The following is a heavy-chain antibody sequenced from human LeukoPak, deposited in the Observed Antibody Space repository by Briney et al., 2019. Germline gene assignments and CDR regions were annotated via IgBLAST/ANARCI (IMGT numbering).Heavy chain of an antibody. CDR1: GFTFSSYW. CDR2: ISYDGSNK. CDR3: AKDSYSSGWYPTEYFDY. V-gene: IGHV3-30*18. D-gene: IGHD6-19*01. Sequence: GGSLRLSCAASGFTFSSYWMHWVRQAPGKGLEWVAVISYDGSNKYYADSVKGRFTISRDNSKNTLYLQMNSLRAEDTAVYYCAKDSYSSGWYPTEYFDYWGQGTLVTVSS. J-gene: IGHJ4*02.